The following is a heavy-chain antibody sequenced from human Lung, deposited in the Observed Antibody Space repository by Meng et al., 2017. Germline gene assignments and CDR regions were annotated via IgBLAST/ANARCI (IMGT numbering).Heavy chain of an antibody. J-gene: IGHJ4*02. Sequence: QGRRQRWGAGLLKPSETLSLTCVVSGGSFSDYYWSWIRQPPGKGLEWIGEINHSGSTNYNPSLESRATISVDTSQNNLSLKLSSVTAADSAVYYCARGPTTMAHDFDYWGQGTLVTVSS. V-gene: IGHV4-34*01. D-gene: IGHD4-11*01. CDR3: ARGPTTMAHDFDY. CDR1: GGSFSDYY. CDR2: INHSGST.